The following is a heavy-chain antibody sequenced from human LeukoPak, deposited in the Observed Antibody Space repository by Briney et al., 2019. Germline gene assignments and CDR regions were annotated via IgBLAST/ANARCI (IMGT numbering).Heavy chain of an antibody. CDR1: GYTFTNYA. J-gene: IGHJ4*02. V-gene: IGHV1-3*01. D-gene: IGHD3-9*01. Sequence: GASVKVSCKASGYTFTNYAVHWVRQAPGQRLEWMGWINAGNGKTNYSQKFQVRVTLTRDTSASTVCMELSSLRSEDTAVYYCARGYYDLLTGHVVTYYFDYWGQGTLVTVSS. CDR3: ARGYYDLLTGHVVTYYFDY. CDR2: INAGNGKT.